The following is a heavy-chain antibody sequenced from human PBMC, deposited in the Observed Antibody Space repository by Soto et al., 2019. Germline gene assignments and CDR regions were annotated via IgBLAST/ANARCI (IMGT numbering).Heavy chain of an antibody. Sequence: PGGSLRLSCAPSGFTFSSFGMHWVRQAPGKGLEWVALIWYDGSNKYYADSVQGRFTISRDNSKNTLYLQMDSLRAEDTAMYYCARVDSSSTAATGFDYWGQGALVTVSS. J-gene: IGHJ4*02. CDR2: IWYDGSNK. CDR3: ARVDSSSTAATGFDY. CDR1: GFTFSSFG. D-gene: IGHD6-25*01. V-gene: IGHV3-33*01.